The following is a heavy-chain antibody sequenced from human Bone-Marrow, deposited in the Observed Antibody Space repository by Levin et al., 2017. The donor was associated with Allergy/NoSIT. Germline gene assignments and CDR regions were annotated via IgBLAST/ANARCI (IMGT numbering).Heavy chain of an antibody. CDR3: AKSFRYYDDSSGYYSDN. D-gene: IGHD3-22*01. CDR1: GFTFSSYA. V-gene: IGHV3-23*01. Sequence: GGSLRLSCAASGFTFSSYAMSWVRQAPGKGLEWVSGISGSGGGTYYADSVKGRFTISRDNSKNTLYLRMTSLSAEDTAVYYCAKSFRYYDDSSGYYSDNWGQGTVVTVSS. CDR2: ISGSGGGT. J-gene: IGHJ4*02.